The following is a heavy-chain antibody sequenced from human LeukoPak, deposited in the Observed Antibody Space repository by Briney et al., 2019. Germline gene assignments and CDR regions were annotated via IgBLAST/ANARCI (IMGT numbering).Heavy chain of an antibody. CDR2: INSDGSRT. Sequence: GGSLRLSCAASGFTFSTYWMHWVRQAPGKGLVWVSRINSDGSRTMYADSVKGRFTISRDNAKNTLYLRMNSLRADDTAVYYCARGPPTAVAGLLDYWGQGTLVTVSS. V-gene: IGHV3-74*03. CDR3: ARGPPTAVAGLLDY. D-gene: IGHD6-19*01. J-gene: IGHJ4*02. CDR1: GFTFSTYW.